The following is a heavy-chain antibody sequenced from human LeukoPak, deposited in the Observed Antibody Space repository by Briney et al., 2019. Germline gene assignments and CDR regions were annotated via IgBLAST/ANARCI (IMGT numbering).Heavy chain of an antibody. J-gene: IGHJ4*02. D-gene: IGHD3-22*01. CDR1: GGSFSGYY. CDR3: ARRRITMIVVAN. V-gene: IGHV4-34*01. Sequence: PSETLSLTCAVYGGSFSGYYWSWIRQPPGKGLEWIGEINHSGSTNYNPSLKSRVTISVDTSKNQFSLKLSSVTAADTAVYYCARRRITMIVVANWGQGTLVTVSS. CDR2: INHSGST.